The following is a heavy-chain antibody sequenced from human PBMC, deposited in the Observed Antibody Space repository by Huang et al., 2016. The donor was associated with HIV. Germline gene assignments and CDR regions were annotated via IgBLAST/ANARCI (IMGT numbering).Heavy chain of an antibody. CDR3: ARRFSSSSGYFDY. V-gene: IGHV5-51*01. CDR2: ILPYDSDT. D-gene: IGHD6-6*01. Sequence: VQLVQSGAEVKKPGESLKISCKGSGYSFSSYWIAWVRQMPGKGLEWMGIILPYDSDTTYRPSFEGQVTISADKSIGTAYLQWSSLKASDTAMYYCARRFSSSSGYFDYWGQGSLVTVSS. CDR1: GYSFSSYW. J-gene: IGHJ4*02.